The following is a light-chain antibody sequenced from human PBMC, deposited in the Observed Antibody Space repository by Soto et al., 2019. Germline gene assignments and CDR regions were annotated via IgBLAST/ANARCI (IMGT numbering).Light chain of an antibody. V-gene: IGKV3-15*01. J-gene: IGKJ1*01. CDR2: DAS. CDR1: QSVSNN. Sequence: ILMTQSPATLSVSPGERATLSCRASQSVSNNLAWYQQKPGQAPRLLIYDASTRATGIPARFSGSGSGTEFTLTISGLQSEDXAVYYCXQYNNWPPWTFGQGTKVEIK. CDR3: XQYNNWPPWT.